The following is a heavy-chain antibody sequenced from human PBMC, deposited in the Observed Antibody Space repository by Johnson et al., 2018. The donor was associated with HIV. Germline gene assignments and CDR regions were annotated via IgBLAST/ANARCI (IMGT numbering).Heavy chain of an antibody. D-gene: IGHD3-22*01. Sequence: VQLVESGGGVVHPGGSLRLSCAASGFTFDDYGMSWVRQAPGKGLEWVSGINWNGGSTGYADSVKGRFTISRDNTKNTLSLQMNSLRAEDTAVYDCARASPNYYDSSGYFPLDAFDIWGQGTMVTVSS. CDR1: GFTFDDYG. V-gene: IGHV3-20*01. J-gene: IGHJ3*02. CDR2: INWNGGST. CDR3: ARASPNYYDSSGYFPLDAFDI.